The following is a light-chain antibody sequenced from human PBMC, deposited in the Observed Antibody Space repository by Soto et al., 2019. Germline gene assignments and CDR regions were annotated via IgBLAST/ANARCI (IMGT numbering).Light chain of an antibody. CDR3: SSYTSSSTGV. CDR1: SSDVGGYNY. CDR2: DVS. J-gene: IGLJ1*01. Sequence: QSVLTQPASVSGSPGQSITISCTGTSSDVGGYNYVSWYQQHPGTAPKLMIYDVSNRPSGVSNRFSGSKSGNTASLTISALQAEDEADYYCSSYTSSSTGVFGTGTKVTVL. V-gene: IGLV2-14*03.